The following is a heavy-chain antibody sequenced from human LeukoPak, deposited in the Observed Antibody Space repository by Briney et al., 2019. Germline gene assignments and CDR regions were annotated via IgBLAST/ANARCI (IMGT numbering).Heavy chain of an antibody. J-gene: IGHJ5*02. CDR2: IKQDGSEK. CDR3: ARSLHHYTAMGIFWFDP. V-gene: IGHV3-7*01. D-gene: IGHD5-18*01. Sequence: PGGSLRLSCAASGFTFSSYWMSWVRQAPGKGLEWVANIKQDGSEKYYVDSVKGRFTISRDNAKNSLYPQMNSLRAEDTAVYYCARSLHHYTAMGIFWFDPWGQGTLVTVSS. CDR1: GFTFSSYW.